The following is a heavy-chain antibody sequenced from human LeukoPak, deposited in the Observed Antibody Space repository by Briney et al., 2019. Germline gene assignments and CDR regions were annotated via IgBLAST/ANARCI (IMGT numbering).Heavy chain of an antibody. CDR3: AKDLNWGGR. Sequence: GGSLRLSCAVSGFTFSTYAMNWVRQVPVKGLEWVAVIPYDGGNKYYADSVKGRFTISRDNSKNTLYLQMNSLRAEDTAVYYCAKDLNWGGRWGQGTLVTVSS. CDR2: IPYDGGNK. J-gene: IGHJ4*02. D-gene: IGHD7-27*01. V-gene: IGHV3-30-3*01. CDR1: GFTFSTYA.